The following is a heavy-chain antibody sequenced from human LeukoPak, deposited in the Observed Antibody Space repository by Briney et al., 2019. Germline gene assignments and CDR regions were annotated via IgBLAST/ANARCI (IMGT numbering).Heavy chain of an antibody. J-gene: IGHJ3*02. CDR2: IRYDGSNK. CDR1: GFTFSSYG. Sequence: GGSLRLSCAASGFTFSSYGMHWVRQAPGKGLEWVAFIRYDGSNKYYADSVKGRFTISRDNSKNTLYLQMNSLRAEDTAVYYCARTSIAARRNAFDIWGQGTMVTVSS. CDR3: ARTSIAARRNAFDI. D-gene: IGHD6-6*01. V-gene: IGHV3-30*02.